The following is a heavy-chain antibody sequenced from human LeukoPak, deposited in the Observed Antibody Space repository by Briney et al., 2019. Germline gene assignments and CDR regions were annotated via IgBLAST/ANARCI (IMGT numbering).Heavy chain of an antibody. J-gene: IGHJ4*02. Sequence: ASVKVSCKASGYTFTGYYMHWVRQAPGQGLEWMGWINPNSGGTNYAQKFQGWVTMTRDTSISTAYMELSRLRSDDTAVYYCARGPSDTAMVTDYWGQGTLVTVSS. CDR1: GYTFTGYY. D-gene: IGHD5-18*01. V-gene: IGHV1-2*04. CDR2: INPNSGGT. CDR3: ARGPSDTAMVTDY.